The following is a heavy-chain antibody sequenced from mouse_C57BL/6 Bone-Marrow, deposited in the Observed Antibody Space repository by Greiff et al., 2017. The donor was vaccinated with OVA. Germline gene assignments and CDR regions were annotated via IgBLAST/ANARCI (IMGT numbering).Heavy chain of an antibody. CDR2: ISYDGSN. CDR3: ARETYYYGSSRDYFDY. Sequence: ESGPGLVKPSQSLSLTCSVTGYSITSGYYWNWIRQFPGNKLEWMGYISYDGSNNYNPSLKNRISITRDTSKNQFFLKLNSVTTEDTATYYCARETYYYGSSRDYFDYWGQGTTLTVSS. CDR1: GYSITSGYY. V-gene: IGHV3-6*01. D-gene: IGHD1-1*01. J-gene: IGHJ2*01.